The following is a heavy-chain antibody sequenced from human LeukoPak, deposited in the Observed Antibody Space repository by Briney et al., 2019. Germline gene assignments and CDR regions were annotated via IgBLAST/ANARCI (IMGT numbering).Heavy chain of an antibody. V-gene: IGHV3-48*04. CDR3: ASGVTTGFDY. CDR2: IRSGGDNI. Sequence: GGSLRLSCATSGFTFSSDPMNWVRQAPGKGLEWVSHIRSGGDNIHYADSVRGRFTISRDNAKNSLYLQMNSLRAEDTAVYYCASGVTTGFDYWGQGTLVTVSS. J-gene: IGHJ4*02. D-gene: IGHD4-17*01. CDR1: GFTFSSDP.